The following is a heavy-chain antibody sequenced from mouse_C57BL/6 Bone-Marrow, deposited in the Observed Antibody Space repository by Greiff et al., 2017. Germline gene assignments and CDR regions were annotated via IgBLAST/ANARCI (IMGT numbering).Heavy chain of an antibody. Sequence: EVQVVESGGGLVQPGGSMKLSCAASGFTFSDAWMDWVRQSPEKGLEWVAEIRNKANNHATYYTESVKGRFTISRDDSKSSVYLQMNSLRAEDTGIYYCTAYYYGSSYDYFDYWGQGTTLTVSS. CDR1: GFTFSDAW. V-gene: IGHV6-6*01. J-gene: IGHJ2*01. CDR2: IRNKANNHAT. D-gene: IGHD1-1*01. CDR3: TAYYYGSSYDYFDY.